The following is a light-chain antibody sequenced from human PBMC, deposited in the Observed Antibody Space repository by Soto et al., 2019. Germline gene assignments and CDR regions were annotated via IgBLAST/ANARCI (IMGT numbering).Light chain of an antibody. CDR2: GAS. Sequence: EMVMTQSPATLSVSLGERATLSCRASQSVRTKLVWYQQKPGQAPRLLIYGASTRATGIPARFSGSGSGTEFPLTISSLQSEDFEVYYCQQHDQGWTFGQGTKVEIK. CDR3: QQHDQGWT. V-gene: IGKV3-15*01. CDR1: QSVRTK. J-gene: IGKJ1*01.